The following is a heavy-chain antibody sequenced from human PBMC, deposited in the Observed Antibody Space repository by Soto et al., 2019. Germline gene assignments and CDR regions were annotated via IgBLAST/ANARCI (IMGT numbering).Heavy chain of an antibody. CDR3: ARLFTYYDFWSGYYTGDYYYYYYMDV. CDR2: IYYSGST. V-gene: IGHV4-39*01. J-gene: IGHJ6*03. Sequence: SETLSLTCTVSGGSISSSSYYWGWIRQPPGKGLEWIGSIYYSGSTYYNPSLKSRVTISVDTSKNQFSLKLSSVTAADTAVYYCARLFTYYDFWSGYYTGDYYYYYYMDVWGKGTTVTVSS. CDR1: GGSISSSSYY. D-gene: IGHD3-3*01.